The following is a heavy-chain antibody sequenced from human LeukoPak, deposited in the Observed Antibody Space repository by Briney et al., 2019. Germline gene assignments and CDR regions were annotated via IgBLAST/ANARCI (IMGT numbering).Heavy chain of an antibody. CDR2: IYYSGST. V-gene: IGHV4-59*01. CDR1: GGSISSYY. Sequence: AETLSLTCTVSGGSISSYYWSWIRQPPGKGLEWIGYIYYSGSTNYNPSLKSRVTISVDTSKNQFSLKLSSVTAADTAVYYCARSQNYYGSGDYWSQGTLVTVSS. J-gene: IGHJ4*02. D-gene: IGHD3-10*01. CDR3: ARSQNYYGSGDY.